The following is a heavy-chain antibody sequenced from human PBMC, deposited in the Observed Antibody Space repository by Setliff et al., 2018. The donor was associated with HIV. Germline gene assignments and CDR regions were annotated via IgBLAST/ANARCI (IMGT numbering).Heavy chain of an antibody. D-gene: IGHD1-1*01. CDR1: GFTFSSYE. CDR2: ISRDSDRI. V-gene: IGHV3-48*03. Sequence: QAGGSLRLSCAASGFTFSSYEMTWVRQAPGKGLECISYISRDSDRIHYADSVKGRFTVSRDNAKNSLFLQMHSLRAEDTAVYYCARVTTGTTAGDYWGQGTLVTVS. J-gene: IGHJ4*02. CDR3: ARVTTGTTAGDY.